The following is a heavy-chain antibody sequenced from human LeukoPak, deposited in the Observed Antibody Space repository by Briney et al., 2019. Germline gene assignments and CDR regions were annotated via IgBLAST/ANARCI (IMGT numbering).Heavy chain of an antibody. CDR1: GFTFSSYA. J-gene: IGHJ4*02. D-gene: IGHD3-22*01. CDR2: ISGSGGST. V-gene: IGHV3-23*01. CDR3: AKEVRCDSSGSIPGS. Sequence: PGGSLRLSCAVSGFTFSSYAMSWVRQAPAKGLEWVSAISGSGGSTYYADSVKGRSTILRDNSKNMLYLQMDSLRAQDTAVFYCAKEVRCDSSGSIPGSWGQGTLVSVSS.